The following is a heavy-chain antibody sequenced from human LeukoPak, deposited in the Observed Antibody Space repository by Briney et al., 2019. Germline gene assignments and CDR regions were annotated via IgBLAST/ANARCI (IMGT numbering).Heavy chain of an antibody. CDR3: ARLVVIVGWFDP. V-gene: IGHV4-59*08. CDR2: IYYSGST. D-gene: IGHD5-12*01. Sequence: SETLSLTCTVSGGSITSSYWSWIRQPPGKGLEWIGYIYYSGSTNYNPSLKSRVTISVDTSKNQFSLKLSSVTAADTAVYYCARLVVIVGWFDPWGQRTLVTVSS. J-gene: IGHJ5*02. CDR1: GGSITSSY.